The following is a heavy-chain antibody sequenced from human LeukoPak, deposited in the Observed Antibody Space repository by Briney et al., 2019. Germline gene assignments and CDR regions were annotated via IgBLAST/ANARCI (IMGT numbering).Heavy chain of an antibody. Sequence: PGGSLRLSCAASGFTFSSYAMHWVRQAPGKGLEWVAVISYDGSNKNYADSVKGRFTISRDNSKNTLYLQMSRLRAEDTAVYYCAKVIGYDILTGYYGFDYWGQGTLVTVSS. J-gene: IGHJ4*02. D-gene: IGHD3-9*01. CDR2: ISYDGSNK. CDR3: AKVIGYDILTGYYGFDY. CDR1: GFTFSSYA. V-gene: IGHV3-30*04.